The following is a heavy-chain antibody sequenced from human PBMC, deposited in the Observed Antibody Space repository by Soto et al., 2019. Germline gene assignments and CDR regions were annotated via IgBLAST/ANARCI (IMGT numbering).Heavy chain of an antibody. V-gene: IGHV4-31*05. Sequence: SETLSLTCTVSGASITSGGYYWSWIRQHPGKGLEWIGYIYYSGSTYYNPSLQSRVTISVDTSKNQFSLKIEDTAVYYCHKYSGPLIMPAALGPGTLVTVSS. CDR2: IYYSGST. J-gene: IGHJ5*02. CDR3: HKYSGPLIMPAA. D-gene: IGHD1-26*01. CDR1: GASITSGGYY.